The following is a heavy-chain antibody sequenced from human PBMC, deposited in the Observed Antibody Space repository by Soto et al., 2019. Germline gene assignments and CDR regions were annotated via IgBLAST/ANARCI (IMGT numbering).Heavy chain of an antibody. V-gene: IGHV4-30-2*01. CDR2: IYHSGST. D-gene: IGHD6-19*01. CDR3: ARAGVAVEVPWFDP. Sequence: SETLSLTCAVSGGSISSGGYSWSWIRQPPGKGLEWIGYIYHSGSTYYNPSLKSRVTISVDRSKNQFSLKLSSVTAADTAVYYCARAGVAVEVPWFDPWGRGTLVTVSS. CDR1: GGSISSGGYS. J-gene: IGHJ5*02.